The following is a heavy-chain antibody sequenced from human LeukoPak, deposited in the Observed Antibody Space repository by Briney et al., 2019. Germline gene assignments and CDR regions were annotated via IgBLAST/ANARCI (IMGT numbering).Heavy chain of an antibody. CDR3: ARENSGSYREFDY. D-gene: IGHD1-26*01. J-gene: IGHJ4*02. CDR2: IYTSGST. Sequence: SETLSLTCTVSGGSLSSYYWSWIRQPAGKGLEWIGRIYTSGSTNYNASLKSRVSMSVDTSKNQFSLKLSSVTAADTAVFYCARENSGSYREFDYWGQGTLVTVSS. CDR1: GGSLSSYY. V-gene: IGHV4-4*07.